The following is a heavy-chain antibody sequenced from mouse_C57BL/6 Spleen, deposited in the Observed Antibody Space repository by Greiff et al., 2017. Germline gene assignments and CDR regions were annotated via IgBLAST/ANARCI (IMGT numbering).Heavy chain of an antibody. V-gene: IGHV1-58*01. CDR2: IYPGNGNT. Sequence: EVKLQQSGAELVRPGSSVKMSCKTSGYTFTSYGINWVKQRPGQGLEWIGYIYPGNGNTEYNEKFKGKATLTADTSSSTAYMQLSSLTSEDSAIYFCARTGNYVYFDYWGQGTTLTVSS. CDR3: ARTGNYVYFDY. J-gene: IGHJ2*01. CDR1: GYTFTSYG. D-gene: IGHD2-1*01.